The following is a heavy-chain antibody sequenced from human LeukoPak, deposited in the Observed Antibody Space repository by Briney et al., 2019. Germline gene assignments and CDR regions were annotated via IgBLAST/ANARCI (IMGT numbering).Heavy chain of an antibody. CDR2: IKQDGTEK. CDR1: GFTFSSYW. Sequence: GGSLRLSCAASGFTFSSYWMNWVRQAPGKGLEWVANIKQDGTEKFYVDSVKGRFTISRDNAKNSLYLQMNSLRAEDTAVYYCAKEGAYPIITYDSWGQATLVAVSS. CDR3: AKEGAYPIITYDS. D-gene: IGHD3-10*01. V-gene: IGHV3-7*01. J-gene: IGHJ5*01.